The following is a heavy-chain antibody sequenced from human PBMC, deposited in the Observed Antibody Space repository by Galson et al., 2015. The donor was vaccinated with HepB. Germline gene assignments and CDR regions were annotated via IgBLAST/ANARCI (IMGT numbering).Heavy chain of an antibody. CDR2: IDPSDSYT. Sequence: GAEVKKPGESLRISCKGSGYSFTTYWISWVRQMPGKGLEWMGKIDPSDSYTNYSPSFEGHVTISTDKSIATAYLQWSSLKASDTAMFYCARHFGYNYGRFFDFWGQGTLVTVSS. CDR3: ARHFGYNYGRFFDF. CDR1: GYSFTTYW. V-gene: IGHV5-10-1*01. D-gene: IGHD5-18*01. J-gene: IGHJ4*02.